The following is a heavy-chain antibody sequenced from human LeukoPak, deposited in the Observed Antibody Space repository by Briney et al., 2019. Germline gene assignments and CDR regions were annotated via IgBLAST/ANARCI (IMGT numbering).Heavy chain of an antibody. D-gene: IGHD6-19*01. J-gene: IGHJ4*02. V-gene: IGHV1-3*01. Sequence: GGSLRLSCAASGYTFTSYAMHWVRQAPGQRLEWMGWINAGNGNTKYSQKFQGRVTITRDTSASTAYMELSSLRSEDTAVYYCAREDSSGWYLYFDYWGQGTLITVSS. CDR1: GYTFTSYA. CDR2: INAGNGNT. CDR3: AREDSSGWYLYFDY.